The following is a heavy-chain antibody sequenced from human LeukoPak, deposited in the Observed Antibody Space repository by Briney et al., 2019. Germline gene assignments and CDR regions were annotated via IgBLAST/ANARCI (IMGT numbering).Heavy chain of an antibody. D-gene: IGHD6-19*01. Sequence: GGSLRLSCAASGFTFSSYSMNWVRQARGKGLEWVSSISSSSSYIYYADSVKGRFTISRDNAKNSLYLQMNSLRAEDTAVYYCARMGAVADLTFDYWGQGTLVTVSS. CDR1: GFTFSSYS. CDR3: ARMGAVADLTFDY. CDR2: ISSSSSYI. J-gene: IGHJ4*02. V-gene: IGHV3-21*01.